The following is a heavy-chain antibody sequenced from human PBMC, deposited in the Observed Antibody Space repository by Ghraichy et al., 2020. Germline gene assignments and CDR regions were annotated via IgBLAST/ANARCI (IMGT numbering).Heavy chain of an antibody. CDR2: IRTSSDI. J-gene: IGHJ4*02. D-gene: IGHD4-23*01. Sequence: LSLTCAASGFTFSNFALNWVRQAPGKGLEWISYIRTSSDIYYADSVKGRFTISRDNAKNSLYLQMNSPRDEDTALYYCSRDSESTGGNLIFHYWGQGTLVTVSS. CDR1: GFTFSNFA. CDR3: SRDSESTGGNLIFHY. V-gene: IGHV3-48*02.